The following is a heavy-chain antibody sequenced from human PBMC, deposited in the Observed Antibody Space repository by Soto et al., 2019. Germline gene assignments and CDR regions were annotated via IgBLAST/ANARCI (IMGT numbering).Heavy chain of an antibody. J-gene: IGHJ6*02. D-gene: IGHD3-3*01. Sequence: QVQLQESGPGLVKPSETLSLTCTVSGGSVSSESHYWSWIRQTPGKGLEWIGYIYYTGSTNYNPSLKCRVTVSVDTSRDQVSLTLRSVTRADTAVYYCARDQYDFLSGSYYYAMEVWGQGTKVTVSS. CDR3: ARDQYDFLSGSYYYAMEV. CDR2: IYYTGST. CDR1: GGSVSSESHY. V-gene: IGHV4-61*01.